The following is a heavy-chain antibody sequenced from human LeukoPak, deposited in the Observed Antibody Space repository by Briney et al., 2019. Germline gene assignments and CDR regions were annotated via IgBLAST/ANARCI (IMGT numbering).Heavy chain of an antibody. Sequence: GGSLRLSCAASGFTFSSYAMSWVRQAPGKGLEWVSAISGSGGSTYYADSVKGRFTISRDNSKNTLYLQMNSLRAEDTAVYYCAKPREPTIFPTYYFDYWGQGTLVTVSS. CDR3: AKPREPTIFPTYYFDY. CDR1: GFTFSSYA. D-gene: IGHD3-10*02. V-gene: IGHV3-23*01. J-gene: IGHJ4*02. CDR2: ISGSGGST.